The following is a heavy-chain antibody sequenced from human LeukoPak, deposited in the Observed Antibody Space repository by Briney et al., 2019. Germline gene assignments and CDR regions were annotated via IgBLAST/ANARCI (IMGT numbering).Heavy chain of an antibody. D-gene: IGHD5-12*01. CDR1: GGSISRSSYY. Sequence: SETLSLTCTVSGGSISRSSYYWGWIRQPPGKGLEWIGSIYYSGSTYYNPSLKSRVTISVDTSKNQFSLKLSSVTAADTAVYYCAAPMVATSYWGQGTLVTVSS. CDR2: IYYSGST. CDR3: AAPMVATSY. J-gene: IGHJ4*02. V-gene: IGHV4-39*01.